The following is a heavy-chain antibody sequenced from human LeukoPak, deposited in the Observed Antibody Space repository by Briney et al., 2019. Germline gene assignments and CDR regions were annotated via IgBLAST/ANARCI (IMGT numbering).Heavy chain of an antibody. CDR2: IYPGDSDT. J-gene: IGHJ3*02. D-gene: IGHD3-9*01. V-gene: IGHV5-51*01. CDR3: ARGLYYDILTGHDAFDI. Sequence: GESLKISCKGSGYSFTSYWIGWVRQMPGKGLEWMGIIYPGDSDTRYSPSFQGQVTILADKSISTAYLQWSSLKASDTAMYYCARGLYYDILTGHDAFDIWGQGTMVTVSS. CDR1: GYSFTSYW.